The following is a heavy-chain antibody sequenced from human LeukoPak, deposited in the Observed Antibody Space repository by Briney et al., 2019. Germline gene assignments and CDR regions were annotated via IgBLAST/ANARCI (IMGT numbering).Heavy chain of an antibody. V-gene: IGHV4-34*08. CDR1: GFTFSNAW. CDR2: INHSGST. Sequence: PGGSLRLSCAASGFTFSNAWMSWVRQAPGKGLEWIGEINHSGSTNYNPSLKSRVTISVDTSKNQFSLKLSSVTAADTAVYYCATGPYCSGGSCVNWFDPWGQGTLVTVSS. J-gene: IGHJ5*02. D-gene: IGHD2-15*01. CDR3: ATGPYCSGGSCVNWFDP.